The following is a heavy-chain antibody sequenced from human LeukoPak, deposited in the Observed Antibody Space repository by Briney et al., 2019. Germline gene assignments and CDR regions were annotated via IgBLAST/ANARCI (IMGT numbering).Heavy chain of an antibody. CDR1: GGSISSYY. J-gene: IGHJ4*02. V-gene: IGHV4-59*12. CDR3: ARGEGIAVAGNYFDY. D-gene: IGHD6-19*01. Sequence: SETLSLTCTVSGGSISSYYWSWIRQPPGKGLEWIGYIYYSGSTNYNPSLKSRVTISVDTSKNQFSLKLSSVTAADTAVYYCARGEGIAVAGNYFDYWGQGTLVTVSS. CDR2: IYYSGST.